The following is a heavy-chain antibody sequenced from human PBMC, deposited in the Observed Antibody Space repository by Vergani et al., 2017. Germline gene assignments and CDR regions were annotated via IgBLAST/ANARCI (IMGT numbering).Heavy chain of an antibody. J-gene: IGHJ6*02. CDR1: GFTFNHYA. V-gene: IGHV3-23*01. CDR2: ISGSGGST. Sequence: EVQLLESGGDLVQPGGSLRLSCAASGFTFNHYAMNWVRQAPGKGLEWVSGISGSGGSTYYASSVKGRFTISRDSSKNTLYLQMNSLSAGDTAVYYCAKAKPRNSGYDYLYYYHTMDVWGQGTTVTVSS. D-gene: IGHD5-12*01. CDR3: AKAKPRNSGYDYLYYYHTMDV.